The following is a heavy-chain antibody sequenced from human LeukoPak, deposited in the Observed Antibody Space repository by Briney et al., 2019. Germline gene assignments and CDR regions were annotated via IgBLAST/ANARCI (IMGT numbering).Heavy chain of an antibody. Sequence: PGGSLRLSCAASGFTFSSYSMNWVRQAPGRGLEWVSYISSSSRTIYYADSVKGRFTISRDNAKNSLYLQMNSLRAEATAVYYCAEEAAAGIYYYYYYMDVWGKGTTVTVSS. CDR3: AEEAAAGIYYYYYYMDV. V-gene: IGHV3-48*04. CDR1: GFTFSSYS. CDR2: ISSSSRTI. J-gene: IGHJ6*03. D-gene: IGHD6-13*01.